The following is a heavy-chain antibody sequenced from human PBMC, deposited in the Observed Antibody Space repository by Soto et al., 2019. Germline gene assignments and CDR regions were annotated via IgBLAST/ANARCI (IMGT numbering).Heavy chain of an antibody. CDR1: GGSISSYY. D-gene: IGHD2-15*01. CDR3: ARCSGGSCYTFDY. J-gene: IGHJ4*02. Sequence: QVQLQESGPGLVKPSETLSLTCNVSGGSISSYYWSWIRQPPGKGLEWIGYIYYSGSTNYNPSLTSRVTISVDTSKNQFSLKLSSVTAADTAVYYCARCSGGSCYTFDYWGQGTLVTVSS. V-gene: IGHV4-59*08. CDR2: IYYSGST.